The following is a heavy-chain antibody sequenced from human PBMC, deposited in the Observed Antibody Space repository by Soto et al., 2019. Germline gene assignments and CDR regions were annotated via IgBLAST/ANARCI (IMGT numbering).Heavy chain of an antibody. CDR1: GGSISSYY. J-gene: IGHJ6*02. Sequence: SETLSLTCTVSGGSISSYYWSWIRQPPGKGLEWIGYINYSGSTNYNPSLKSRVTISVDTSKNQFSLKLSSVTAADTAVYYCARLRGGSSSWYDNYGMDVWGQGTTVTVSS. CDR2: INYSGST. D-gene: IGHD6-13*01. V-gene: IGHV4-59*12. CDR3: ARLRGGSSSWYDNYGMDV.